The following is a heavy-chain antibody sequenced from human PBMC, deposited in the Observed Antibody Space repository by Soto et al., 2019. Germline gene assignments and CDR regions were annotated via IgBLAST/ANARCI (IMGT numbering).Heavy chain of an antibody. J-gene: IGHJ4*02. CDR3: ATGGAVTGIAAAENYFDY. V-gene: IGHV5-10-1*01. D-gene: IGHD6-13*01. Sequence: PGESLKISCKGSGYSFTSYWISWVRQMPGKGLEWMGRIDPSDSYTTYSPSFQGHVTISADKSISTAYLQWSSLKASDTAMYYCATGGAVTGIAAAENYFDYWGQGTLVTVSS. CDR2: IDPSDSYT. CDR1: GYSFTSYW.